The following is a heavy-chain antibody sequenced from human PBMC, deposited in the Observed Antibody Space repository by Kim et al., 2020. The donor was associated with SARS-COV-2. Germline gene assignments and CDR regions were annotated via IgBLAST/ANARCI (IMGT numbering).Heavy chain of an antibody. CDR3: AKGSWSDYDGYYFAN. Sequence: GGSLRLSCVASGFTFDDFGMHWVRQIPGRGLEWVSGISWNGNNKGYADSVKGRFTISRDNAKNSLNLQMDSLRVEDTALYYCAKGSWSDYDGYYFANWGQGTLVTVSS. CDR2: ISWNGNNK. D-gene: IGHD4-17*01. CDR1: GFTFDDFG. V-gene: IGHV3-9*01. J-gene: IGHJ4*02.